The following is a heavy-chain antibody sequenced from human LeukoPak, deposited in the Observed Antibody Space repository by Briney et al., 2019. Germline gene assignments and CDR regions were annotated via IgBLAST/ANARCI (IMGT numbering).Heavy chain of an antibody. D-gene: IGHD1-1*01. CDR3: GQVGNEPPDYYPYYGMDV. CDR1: GYTFTGYY. V-gene: IGHV1-2*04. J-gene: IGHJ6*02. CDR2: INPNSGGT. Sequence: ASVKVSCKASGYTFTGYYMHWVRQAPGQGLEWMGWINPNSGGTNYAQKFQGWVTMTRDTSISTAYMELSRLRSDDTAVYYCGQVGNEPPDYYPYYGMDVWGQGTTVTVS.